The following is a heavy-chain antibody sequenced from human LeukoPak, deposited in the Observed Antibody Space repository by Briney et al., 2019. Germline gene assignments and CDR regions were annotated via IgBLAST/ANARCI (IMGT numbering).Heavy chain of an antibody. J-gene: IGHJ4*02. CDR1: GFTFGSYA. D-gene: IGHD6-19*01. CDR2: ITGSGGST. CDR3: AKDGLRQWLSL. V-gene: IGHV3-23*01. Sequence: PGGSLRLSCAASGFTFGSYAMSWVRQAPGKGLEWVSGITGSGGSTYYADSVKGRFSISRDNSKNTLCLQMNSLRAEDSALYHCAKDGLRQWLSLWGQGTLVTVSS.